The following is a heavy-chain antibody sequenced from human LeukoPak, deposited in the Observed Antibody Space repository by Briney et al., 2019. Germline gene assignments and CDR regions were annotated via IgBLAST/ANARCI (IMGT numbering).Heavy chain of an antibody. CDR1: GXTFXXYS. D-gene: IGHD1-7*01. Sequence: SXXXSXXAXGXTFXXYSMNWVRQAPGKGLEWVSYISSSSSTIYYADSVKGRFTISRDNAKNSLYLQMNSLRDEDTAVYYCARSRNYAFDYWGQGTLVTVSS. J-gene: IGHJ4*02. CDR3: ARSRNYAFDY. CDR2: ISSSSSTI. V-gene: IGHV3-48*02.